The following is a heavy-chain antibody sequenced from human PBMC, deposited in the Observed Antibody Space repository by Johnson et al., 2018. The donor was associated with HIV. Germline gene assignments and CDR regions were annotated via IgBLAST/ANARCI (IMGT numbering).Heavy chain of an antibody. J-gene: IGHJ3*02. D-gene: IGHD6-13*01. CDR1: GFTFSSYA. CDR3: AETPGIAAAGTGYAFDI. CDR2: IKQDGSEK. Sequence: VQLVESGGGLVQPVGSLRLSCAASGFTFSSYAMSWVRQAPGKGLEWVANIKQDGSEKYYVDSVKGRFTISRDNSKNTLYLQMNSLRAEDTAVYYCAETPGIAAAGTGYAFDIWGQGTMVTVSS. V-gene: IGHV3-7*01.